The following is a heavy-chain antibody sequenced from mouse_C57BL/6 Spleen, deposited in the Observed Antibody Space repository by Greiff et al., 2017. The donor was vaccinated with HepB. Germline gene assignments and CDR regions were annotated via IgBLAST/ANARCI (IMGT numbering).Heavy chain of an antibody. J-gene: IGHJ3*01. V-gene: IGHV1-42*01. D-gene: IGHD2-3*01. Sequence: EVQLQQSGPELVKPGASVKISCKASGYSFTGYYMNWVKQSPEKSLEWIGEITPSTGGTTYNQKFKAKATLTVDKSSSTAYMQLKSLTYEDSADYYGASCDGYYLFAYWGQGTLVTDSA. CDR3: ASCDGYYLFAY. CDR2: ITPSTGGT. CDR1: GYSFTGYY.